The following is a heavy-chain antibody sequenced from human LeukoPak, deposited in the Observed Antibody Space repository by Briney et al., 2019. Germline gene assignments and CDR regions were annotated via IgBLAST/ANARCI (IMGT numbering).Heavy chain of an antibody. D-gene: IGHD6-19*01. CDR1: GFTFSDYY. Sequence: GGSLRLSCAASGFTFSDYYMSWIRQAPGKGLEWVSYISSSGSIIYYADSVKGRFTISRDNSKNTLYLQMNSLRAEDTAVYYCAKDTYSSGWYPLFDYWGQGTLVTVSS. J-gene: IGHJ4*02. V-gene: IGHV3-11*01. CDR3: AKDTYSSGWYPLFDY. CDR2: ISSSGSII.